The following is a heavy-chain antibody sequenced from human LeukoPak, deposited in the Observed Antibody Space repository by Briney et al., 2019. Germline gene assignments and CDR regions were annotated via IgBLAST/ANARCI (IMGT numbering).Heavy chain of an antibody. CDR2: INPNSGAT. J-gene: IGHJ6*02. V-gene: IGHV1-2*02. CDR1: GYTFTAYY. D-gene: IGHD2/OR15-2a*01. CDR3: ARDPIVQAGYYYGMDV. Sequence: ASVRVSCKASGYTFTAYYIHWVRQAPGQGLEWMCWINPNSGATNYAQNFQGRVTMTADTSISTAYLDLSRLRSDDSAVYYCARDPIVQAGYYYGMDVWGQGTTVTVSS.